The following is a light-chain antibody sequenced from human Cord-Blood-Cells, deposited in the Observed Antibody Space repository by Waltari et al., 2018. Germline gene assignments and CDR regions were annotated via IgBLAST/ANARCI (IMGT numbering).Light chain of an antibody. J-gene: IGLJ1*01. CDR1: SSDVGGYNY. CDR3: SSYAGSNNYV. CDR2: EVS. V-gene: IGLV2-8*01. Sequence: QSALTQPPSASGSPGQSVTISCTGTSSDVGGYNYVSWYQQHPGKAPKLMIYEVSKRPSGVPERFSGSKSGNTASLPVSGLQAEDEADYYCSSYAGSNNYVFGTGTKVTVL.